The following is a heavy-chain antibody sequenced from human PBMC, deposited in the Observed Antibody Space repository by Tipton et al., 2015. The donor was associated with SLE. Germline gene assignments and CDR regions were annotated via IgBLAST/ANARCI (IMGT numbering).Heavy chain of an antibody. J-gene: IGHJ6*02. V-gene: IGHV4-34*01. D-gene: IGHD5-12*01. CDR1: GGSFSGYY. Sequence: TLSLTCAVYGGSFSGYYWSWIRQPPGKGLEWIGEINHSGSTNYNPSLKSRVTISVDTSKNQFSLKLSSVTAADTAVYYCASGVALDYYGMDVWGQGTTVTVSS. CDR2: INHSGST. CDR3: ASGVALDYYGMDV.